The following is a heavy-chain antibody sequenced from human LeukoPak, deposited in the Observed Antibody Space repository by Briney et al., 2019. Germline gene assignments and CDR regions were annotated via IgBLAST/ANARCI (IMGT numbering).Heavy chain of an antibody. CDR1: GGSFNNYY. CDR2: INHSGTT. D-gene: IGHD2-21*01. V-gene: IGHV4-34*01. Sequence: SETLSLTCVVYGGSFNNYYWSWIRQPPGKGLEWIAEINHSGTTNYNPSLKSRVAMSVDTFKNQFSLRLNSVTAADMAVYYCTRGDRVKASFGTGSWYFDLWGRGTLVTVSA. CDR3: TRGDRVKASFGTGSWYFDL. J-gene: IGHJ2*01.